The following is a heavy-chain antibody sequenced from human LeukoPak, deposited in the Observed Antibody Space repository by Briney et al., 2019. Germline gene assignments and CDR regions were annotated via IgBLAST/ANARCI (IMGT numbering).Heavy chain of an antibody. CDR2: INHSGST. CDR1: GGSFSGYY. D-gene: IGHD3-22*01. V-gene: IGHV4-34*01. Sequence: PSETLSLTCAVYGGSFSGYYWSWIRQPPGKGLEWIGEINHSGSTNYNPPLKSRVTISVDTSKNQFSLKLSSVTAADTAVYYCATTRSSGLDYWGQGTLVTVSS. CDR3: ATTRSSGLDY. J-gene: IGHJ4*02.